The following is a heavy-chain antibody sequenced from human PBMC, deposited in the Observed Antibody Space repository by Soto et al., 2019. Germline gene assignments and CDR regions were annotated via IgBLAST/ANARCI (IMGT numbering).Heavy chain of an antibody. J-gene: IGHJ5*02. CDR1: GFNFSTHG. D-gene: IGHD3-10*01. CDR3: VKDMEHSLVRGWFDP. V-gene: IGHV3-30*18. Sequence: QVQLVESGGGEAQPGRSLRLSCAASGFNFSTHGMHWVRQAPGKGLEWVAVMSYDGVRKYYADSVMGRFTIYRDISKNTLYLQMNSLRPEDTAVYYCVKDMEHSLVRGWFDPWGQGTLVTVSS. CDR2: MSYDGVRK.